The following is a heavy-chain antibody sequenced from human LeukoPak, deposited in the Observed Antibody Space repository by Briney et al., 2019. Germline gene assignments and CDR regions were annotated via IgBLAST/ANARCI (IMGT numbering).Heavy chain of an antibody. CDR2: ILNDGGST. J-gene: IGHJ4*02. D-gene: IGHD5-18*01. Sequence: GGSLRLSCAASGFTFNRYWMHWVRQAPGEGPVWVAHILNDGGSTSYADSVKDRFTISRDNAKNTLSLQMNSLRAEDTAVYYCVRHNYGYDYWGQGTPVTVSS. CDR1: GFTFNRYW. CDR3: VRHNYGYDY. V-gene: IGHV3-74*01.